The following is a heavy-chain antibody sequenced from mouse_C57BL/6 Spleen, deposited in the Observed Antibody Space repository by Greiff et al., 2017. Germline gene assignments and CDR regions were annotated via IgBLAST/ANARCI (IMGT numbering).Heavy chain of an antibody. V-gene: IGHV5-17*01. CDR3: ARKVGYAMDY. J-gene: IGHJ4*01. CDR2: ISSGSSTI. D-gene: IGHD1-3*01. CDR1: GFTFSDYG. Sequence: DVMLVESGGGLVKPGGSLKLSCAASGFTFSDYGMHWVRQAPEKGLEWVAYISSGSSTIYYADTVKGRFTISRDNAKNTLFLQMTSLRSEDTAMYYCARKVGYAMDYWGQGTSVTVSS.